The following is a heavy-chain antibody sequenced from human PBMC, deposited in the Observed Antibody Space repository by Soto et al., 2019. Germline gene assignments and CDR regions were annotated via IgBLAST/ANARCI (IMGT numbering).Heavy chain of an antibody. D-gene: IGHD5-18*01. V-gene: IGHV3-74*01. CDR1: GFTFSSYW. CDR3: VRVDGDRDDGHGYLGRH. CDR2: MNMDGNRI. J-gene: IGHJ4*02. Sequence: EVQLVESGGGLVQPGGSLRLSCAASGFTFSSYWMHWVRQAPGKGLEWVSRMNMDGNRISYVDSVKGRCTISRDNAKNTFYMEMNSARVEDTAVYYCVRVDGDRDDGHGYLGRHWGQGSLVTVSS.